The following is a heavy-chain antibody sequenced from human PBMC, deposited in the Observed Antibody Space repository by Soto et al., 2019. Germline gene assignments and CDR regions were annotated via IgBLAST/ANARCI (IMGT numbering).Heavy chain of an antibody. V-gene: IGHV4-59*01. D-gene: IGHD6-13*01. J-gene: IGHJ5*02. CDR1: GGSISSYY. CDR2: INYSGST. CDR3: ARARPDDSRREP. Sequence: PSETLSLTCTVSGGSISSYYWSWIRQPPGKGLEWIGYINYSGSTNYNPSLKRRVTISVDTSKNQFSLKLSSVTAADTAVYYFARARPDDSRREPWGQGTLLTVFS.